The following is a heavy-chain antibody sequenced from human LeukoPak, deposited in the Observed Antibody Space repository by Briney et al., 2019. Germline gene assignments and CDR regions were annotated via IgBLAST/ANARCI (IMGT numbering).Heavy chain of an antibody. Sequence: ASVKVSCKASGYTFTSYGISWLRQAPGQGLEWMGWISAYNGNTNYAQKLQGRVTMTTDTSTSTAYMELRSLRSDDTAVYYCGRGADSGSYYNSGFDYWGQGTLVTVSS. D-gene: IGHD3-10*01. CDR3: GRGADSGSYYNSGFDY. J-gene: IGHJ4*02. CDR1: GYTFTSYG. V-gene: IGHV1-18*01. CDR2: ISAYNGNT.